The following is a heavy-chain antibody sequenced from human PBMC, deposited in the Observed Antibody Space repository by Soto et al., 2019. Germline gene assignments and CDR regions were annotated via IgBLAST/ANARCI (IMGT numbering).Heavy chain of an antibody. V-gene: IGHV4-39*01. Sequence: PSQTPPLTCTVAAGSISSRSYYWGWIRQPPGKVLEWIGIIYYSVSTYYNPSLKSRCTISLDTSKNPFSLTLCYVTAADTAVYYCASNPLPCDCRGTIPEYYLDYWGQGTLVTVSS. J-gene: IGHJ4*02. CDR3: ASNPLPCDCRGTIPEYYLDY. D-gene: IGHD2-21*02. CDR2: IYYSVST. CDR1: AGSISSRSYY.